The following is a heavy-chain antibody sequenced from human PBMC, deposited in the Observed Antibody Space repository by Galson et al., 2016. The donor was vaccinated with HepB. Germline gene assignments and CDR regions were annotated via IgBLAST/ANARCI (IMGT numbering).Heavy chain of an antibody. J-gene: IGHJ5*02. V-gene: IGHV4-59*01. D-gene: IGHD2-2*01. CDR3: ARVNMPLFPFDP. CDR2: MYNSGST. Sequence: ETLSLTCTVSGGSISSYSWSWIRQPPGKGLEWLGYMYNSGSTKYNPPLKSRVTMSVDTSNNQFSLKLSSVTAADTAVYYCARVNMPLFPFDPWGQGTLVTVSS. CDR1: GGSISSYS.